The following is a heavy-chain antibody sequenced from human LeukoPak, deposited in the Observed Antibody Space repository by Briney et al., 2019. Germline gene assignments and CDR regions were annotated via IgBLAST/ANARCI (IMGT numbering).Heavy chain of an antibody. V-gene: IGHV4-59*01. CDR3: ARDSLPSSSTGGFDP. J-gene: IGHJ5*02. CDR1: GGSISSYY. D-gene: IGHD2-2*01. CDR2: IYYSGST. Sequence: NPSETLSLTCTVSGGSISSYYWSWIRQPPGKGLEWIGYIYYSGSTNYNPSLKSRVTISVDTSKNQFSLKLSSVTAADTAVYYCARDSLPSSSTGGFDPWGQGTLVTVSS.